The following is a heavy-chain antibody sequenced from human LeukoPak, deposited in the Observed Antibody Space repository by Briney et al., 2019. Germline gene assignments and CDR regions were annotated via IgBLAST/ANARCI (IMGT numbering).Heavy chain of an antibody. CDR3: ARDHGHFYGSGSHDY. Sequence: TSETLSLTCTVSGGSISSYYWSWIRQPAGKGLEWIGRIYTSGSTYNPSLESRVSMSVDTSKNQFSLKMSSVTAADTAMYYCARDHGHFYGSGSHDYWGQGTLVTVSS. CDR2: IYTSGST. J-gene: IGHJ4*02. CDR1: GGSISSYY. V-gene: IGHV4-4*07. D-gene: IGHD3-10*01.